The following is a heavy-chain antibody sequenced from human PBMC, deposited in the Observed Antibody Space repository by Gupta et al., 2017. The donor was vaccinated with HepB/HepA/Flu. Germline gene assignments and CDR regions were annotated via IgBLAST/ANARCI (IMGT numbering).Heavy chain of an antibody. V-gene: IGHV1-69*06. J-gene: IGHJ4*02. CDR3: ASLKSSGYCSSTSCSTHFDY. CDR1: GGTFSSYA. Sequence: QVQLVQSGAEVKKPGSSVKVSCTASGGTFSSYAISWVRQAPGQGLEWMGGIIPIFGTANYAQKFQGRVTITADKSTSTAYMELSSLRSEDTAVYYCASLKSSGYCSSTSCSTHFDYWGQGTLVTVSS. D-gene: IGHD2-2*01. CDR2: IIPIFGTA.